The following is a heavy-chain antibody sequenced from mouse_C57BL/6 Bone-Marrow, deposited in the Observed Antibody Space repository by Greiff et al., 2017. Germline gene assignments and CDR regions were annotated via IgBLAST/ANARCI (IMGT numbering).Heavy chain of an antibody. CDR3: ASGDYYSNYGLTFYFDY. CDR2: INPSSGYT. Sequence: QVQLQQSGAELARPGASVKMSCKASGYTFTSYTMHWVKQRPGQGLEWIGYINPSSGYTKSNQKFKDKATLTADKSSSTAYMQLSSLTSEDSAVYYCASGDYYSNYGLTFYFDYGGQGTTLTVSS. D-gene: IGHD2-5*01. J-gene: IGHJ2*01. V-gene: IGHV1-4*01. CDR1: GYTFTSYT.